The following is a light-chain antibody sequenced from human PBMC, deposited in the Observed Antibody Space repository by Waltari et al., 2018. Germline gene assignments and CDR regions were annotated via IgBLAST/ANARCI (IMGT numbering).Light chain of an antibody. V-gene: IGKV1-39*01. CDR2: AAS. J-gene: IGKJ4*01. Sequence: DIQMTQSPSSLSASVGDRVTITCRASQSISSYLNWYQQKPGKAPKLLIYAASSLQSGVTSRVSGSGSGTDFTRTISSLQPEDVATYYCQQSYSTPTFGGGTKVEIK. CDR1: QSISSY. CDR3: QQSYSTPT.